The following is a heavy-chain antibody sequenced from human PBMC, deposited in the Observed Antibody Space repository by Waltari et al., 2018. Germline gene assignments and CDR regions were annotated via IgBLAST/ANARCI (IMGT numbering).Heavy chain of an antibody. J-gene: IGHJ4*02. Sequence: LLQQWGAGLLKPSETLSLTCAVYGGSFSGYYWSWIRQPPGKGLEWSGEINHSGSTNYNPALRSRVTISVDTSKNQFSLKLSSVTAADAAVYYCARVRSSTVSVDYWGQGTLVTVSS. CDR2: INHSGST. CDR3: ARVRSSTVSVDY. D-gene: IGHD2-2*01. CDR1: GGSFSGYY. V-gene: IGHV4-34*01.